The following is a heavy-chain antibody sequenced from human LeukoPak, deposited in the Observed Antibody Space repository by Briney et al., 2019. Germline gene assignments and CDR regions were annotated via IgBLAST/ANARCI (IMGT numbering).Heavy chain of an antibody. D-gene: IGHD5-18*01. CDR2: ISYDGSNK. Sequence: GGSLRLSRAASGFTFSSYGMHWVHQAPGKGLEWVAVISYDGSNKYYADSVKGRFTISRDNSKNTLYLQMNSLRAEDTAVYYCAKAGGQLWLLDYWGQGTLVTVSS. CDR1: GFTFSSYG. J-gene: IGHJ4*02. V-gene: IGHV3-30*18. CDR3: AKAGGQLWLLDY.